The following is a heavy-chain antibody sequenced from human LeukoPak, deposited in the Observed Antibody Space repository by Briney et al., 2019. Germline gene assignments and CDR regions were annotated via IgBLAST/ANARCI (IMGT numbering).Heavy chain of an antibody. Sequence: GGPLRLSCAASGFTFSSYAMHWVRQAPGKGLEYVSAMSSNGGSTYYANSVKGRFTISRDNSKNTLYLQMGSLRGEDMAVYYCVRFTSPRGMDVWGQGTTVTVSS. CDR3: VRFTSPRGMDV. J-gene: IGHJ6*02. CDR1: GFTFSSYA. CDR2: MSSNGGST. V-gene: IGHV3-64*01.